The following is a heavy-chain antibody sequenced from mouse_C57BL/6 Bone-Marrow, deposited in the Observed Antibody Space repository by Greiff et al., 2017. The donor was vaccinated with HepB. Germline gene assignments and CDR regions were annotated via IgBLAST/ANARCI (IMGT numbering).Heavy chain of an antibody. CDR1: GYTFTDYN. J-gene: IGHJ4*01. Sequence: EVQRVESGPELVKPGASVKMSCKASGYTFTDYNMHWVKQSHGKSLEWIGYINPNNGGTSYNQKFKGKATLTVNKSSSTAYMELRSLTSEDSAVYYCYGSSPPMDYWGQGTSVTVSS. V-gene: IGHV1-22*01. CDR3: YGSSPPMDY. D-gene: IGHD1-1*01. CDR2: INPNNGGT.